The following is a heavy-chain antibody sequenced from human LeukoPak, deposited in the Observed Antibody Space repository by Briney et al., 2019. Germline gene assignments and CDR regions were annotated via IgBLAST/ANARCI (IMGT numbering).Heavy chain of an antibody. J-gene: IGHJ4*02. Sequence: SETLSLTCAVYGGSFSGYYWSWIRQPPGKGLEWIGEINHSGSTNYNPSLKSRVTMSVDTSKNQFSLKLSSVTAADTAVYYCARDLGGYYPSWGQGTLVTVSS. CDR1: GGSFSGYY. D-gene: IGHD3-22*01. CDR2: INHSGST. V-gene: IGHV4-34*01. CDR3: ARDLGGYYPS.